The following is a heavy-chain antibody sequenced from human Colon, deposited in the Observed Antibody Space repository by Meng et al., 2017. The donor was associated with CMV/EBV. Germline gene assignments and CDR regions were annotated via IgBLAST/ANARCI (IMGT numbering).Heavy chain of an antibody. D-gene: IGHD2-2*01. V-gene: IGHV3-30*02. Sequence: GGSLRLSCAASGFTFSSYGMHWVRRAPGKGLEWLAFIRYDGANKYYADSVKGRYTISRDNSKSTLYLQINSLRAEDTAVYYCAKVGYCSSASCYYHPMDVWGQGTTVTVSS. J-gene: IGHJ6*02. CDR2: IRYDGANK. CDR3: AKVGYCSSASCYYHPMDV. CDR1: GFTFSSYG.